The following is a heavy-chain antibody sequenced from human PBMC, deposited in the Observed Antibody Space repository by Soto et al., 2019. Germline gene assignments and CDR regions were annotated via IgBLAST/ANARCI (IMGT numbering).Heavy chain of an antibody. CDR2: MNAGNGNT. J-gene: IGHJ4*02. D-gene: IGHD5-12*01. CDR1: GYTFTSYA. CDR3: ARGLEMATIDY. Sequence: DSVKGSCKASGYTFTSYARHWVRQAPGQRLEWMGWMNAGNGNTKYSQKFQGRVTITRDTSASTAFMELSSLRSEDTAVYYCARGLEMATIDYWGQGTLVTVSS. V-gene: IGHV1-3*01.